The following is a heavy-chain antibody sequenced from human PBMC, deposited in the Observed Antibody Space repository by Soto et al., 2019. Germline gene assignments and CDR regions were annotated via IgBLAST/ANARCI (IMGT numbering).Heavy chain of an antibody. CDR1: GGTFRSYA. CDR3: ARDGT. J-gene: IGHJ5*02. CDR2: INPISGTT. V-gene: IGHV1-69*01. Sequence: QVQLVQSGAEVKKPGSSMKVSCKVSGGTFRSYAINWVRQAPGRGLEWMGGINPISGTTNYAQKLQGRVTITAHETTSTAYVGLSSLRYADAAVYSCARDGTWAQGAPVTVSS.